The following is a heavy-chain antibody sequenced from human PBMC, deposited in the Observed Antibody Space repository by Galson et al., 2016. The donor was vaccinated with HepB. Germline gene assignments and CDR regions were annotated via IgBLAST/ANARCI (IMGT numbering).Heavy chain of an antibody. CDR3: ARDRGSGGMGGAFEI. J-gene: IGHJ3*02. Sequence: SVKVSCKASGGTFSNYAISWVRQAPGQGLEWMGGIIPIFGTANYAEKFRGRVTIIADESTSTAYMELSSLRSEDTAVYYCARDRGSGGMGGAFEIGGQGTRVTVSS. CDR2: IIPIFGTA. V-gene: IGHV1-69*13. D-gene: IGHD6-25*01. CDR1: GGTFSNYA.